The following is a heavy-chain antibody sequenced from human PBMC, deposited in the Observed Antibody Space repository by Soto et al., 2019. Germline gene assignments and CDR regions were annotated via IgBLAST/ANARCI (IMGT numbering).Heavy chain of an antibody. CDR2: ISYDGRYI. CDR1: GLIFSNYA. D-gene: IGHD3-9*01. J-gene: IGHJ6*02. Sequence: QMQLVESGGGVVQPGNSLRLSCAASGLIFSNYAMHWVSQAPGKGLEWVALISYDGRYIYYADSVKGRFAISRDNSKKTVELLMNSLRREDTAVYYCARDVTDYVLDVWGQGTTVNVSS. V-gene: IGHV3-30*03. CDR3: ARDVTDYVLDV.